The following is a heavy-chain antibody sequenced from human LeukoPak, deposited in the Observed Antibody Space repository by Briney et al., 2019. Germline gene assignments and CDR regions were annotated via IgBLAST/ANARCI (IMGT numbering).Heavy chain of an antibody. D-gene: IGHD6-19*01. V-gene: IGHV4-61*02. CDR1: GGSISSGSHY. Sequence: SETLSLTCTVSGGSISSGSHYWSWIRQPAGKGLEWIGRIYTSGSTNYNPSLKSRVTISVDTSKNQFSLKLSSVTAADTAVYYCARGRSGSYGYWGQGTLVTVSS. CDR3: ARGRSGSYGY. CDR2: IYTSGST. J-gene: IGHJ4*02.